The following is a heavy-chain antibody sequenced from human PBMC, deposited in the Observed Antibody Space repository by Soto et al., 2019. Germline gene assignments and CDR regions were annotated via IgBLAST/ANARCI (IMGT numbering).Heavy chain of an antibody. J-gene: IGHJ4*02. CDR2: ISSTTHYI. Sequence: GGSLRLSCAASGFTFTRYSMNWVRQAPGKGLEWVSSISSTTHYIYYADSMRGRFTISRDNAKNAVYLEMNSLRAEDTAVYYCARESEDLTSNFDRWGQGTLVTVSS. CDR1: GFTFTRYS. V-gene: IGHV3-21*06. CDR3: ARESEDLTSNFDR.